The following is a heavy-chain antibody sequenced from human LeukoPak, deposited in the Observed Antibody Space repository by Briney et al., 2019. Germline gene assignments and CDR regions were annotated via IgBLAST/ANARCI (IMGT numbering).Heavy chain of an antibody. CDR2: INHSGST. D-gene: IGHD6-6*01. CDR3: ARFSRRSSSSRIFDY. CDR1: GGSFSGYY. V-gene: IGHV4-34*01. Sequence: SETLSLTCAVYGGSFSGYYWSWIRQPPGKGLEWIGEINHSGSTNYNPSLKSRATISVDTSKNQFSLKLSSVTAADTAVYYCARFSRRSSSSRIFDYWGQGTLVTVSS. J-gene: IGHJ4*02.